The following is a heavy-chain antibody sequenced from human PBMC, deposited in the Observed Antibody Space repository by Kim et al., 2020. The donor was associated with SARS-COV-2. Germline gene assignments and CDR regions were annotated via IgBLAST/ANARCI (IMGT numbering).Heavy chain of an antibody. Sequence: GGSLRLSCAASGFTFSSYGMHWVRQAPGKGLEWVAVISYDGSNKYYADSVKGRFTISRDNSKNTLYLQMNSLRAEDTAVYYCAREHYYGSGSYYTLGYWGQGTLVTVSS. CDR1: GFTFSSYG. CDR2: ISYDGSNK. V-gene: IGHV3-33*05. CDR3: AREHYYGSGSYYTLGY. D-gene: IGHD3-10*01. J-gene: IGHJ4*02.